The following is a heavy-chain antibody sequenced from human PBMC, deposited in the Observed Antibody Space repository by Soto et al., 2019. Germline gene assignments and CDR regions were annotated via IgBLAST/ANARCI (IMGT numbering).Heavy chain of an antibody. D-gene: IGHD6-13*01. V-gene: IGHV3-21*02. Sequence: EVQLVESGGGLVKPGGSLRLSCAASGFSFNSYYMNWVRLAPGKGLEWVSSITGSSNSIYYADSVKGRFTISRDNAANSVYLQMDSLRAEDTAVYYCARAYSRRNEYFFDFCGQGTLVTVSS. CDR3: ARAYSRRNEYFFDF. CDR2: ITGSSNSI. J-gene: IGHJ4*02. CDR1: GFSFNSYY.